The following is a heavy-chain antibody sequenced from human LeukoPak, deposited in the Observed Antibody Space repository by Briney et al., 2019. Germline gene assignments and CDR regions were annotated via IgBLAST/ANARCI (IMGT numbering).Heavy chain of an antibody. CDR2: ISSSSSYI. D-gene: IGHD3-22*01. V-gene: IGHV3-21*01. Sequence: GGSLRLSCAASGFTFSSYSMNWVRQAPGRGLEWVSSISSSSSYIYYADSVKGRFTISRDNAKNSLYLQMNSLRAEDTAVYYCARDEAYYDIGVVGIDYWGQGTLVTVSS. J-gene: IGHJ4*02. CDR3: ARDEAYYDIGVVGIDY. CDR1: GFTFSSYS.